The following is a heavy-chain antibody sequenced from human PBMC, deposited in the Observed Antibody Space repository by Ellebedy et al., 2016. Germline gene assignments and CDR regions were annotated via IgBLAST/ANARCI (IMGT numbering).Heavy chain of an antibody. CDR2: IYYSGST. CDR1: GGSISSSSYY. D-gene: IGHD2-2*01. Sequence: SETLSLXXTVSGGSISSSSYYWGWIRQPPGKGLEWIGSIYYSGSTNYNPSLKSRVTISVDTSKNQFSLKLSSVTAADTAVYYCARGGGALVPAAIDYWGQGTLVTVSS. V-gene: IGHV4-39*07. J-gene: IGHJ4*02. CDR3: ARGGGALVPAAIDY.